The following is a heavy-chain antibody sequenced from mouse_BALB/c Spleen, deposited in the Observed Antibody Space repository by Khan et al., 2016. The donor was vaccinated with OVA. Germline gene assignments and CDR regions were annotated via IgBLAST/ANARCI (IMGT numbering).Heavy chain of an antibody. CDR3: ARREKYGYDPSWFAY. J-gene: IGHJ3*01. V-gene: IGHV1-52*01. D-gene: IGHD2-2*01. CDR2: INPSDSES. Sequence: QVQLQQSGAELVRPGASVKLSCKASGYTFTSYWMNWVRQRPRQGLEWIGKINPSDSESHYNQMFKDKATLTVDKSSGPAYMQLSSLTSEDSAVYYCARREKYGYDPSWFAYWGQGTLVTVSA. CDR1: GYTFTSYW.